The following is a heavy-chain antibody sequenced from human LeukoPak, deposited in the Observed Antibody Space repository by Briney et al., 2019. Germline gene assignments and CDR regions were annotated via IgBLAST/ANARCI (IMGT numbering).Heavy chain of an antibody. J-gene: IGHJ3*02. V-gene: IGHV3-23*01. CDR3: AKDPPGDFGVVRGAFDI. D-gene: IGHD3-3*01. CDR2: ISGSGGST. CDR1: GFTFSSYS. Sequence: AGGSLRLSCAASGFTFSSYSMNWVRQAPGKGLEWVSAISGSGGSTYYADSVKGRFTISRDNSKNTLYLQMNSLRAEDTAVYYCAKDPPGDFGVVRGAFDIWGQGTMVTVSS.